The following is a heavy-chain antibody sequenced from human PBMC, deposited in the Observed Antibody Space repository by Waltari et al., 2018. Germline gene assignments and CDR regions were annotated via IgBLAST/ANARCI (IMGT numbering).Heavy chain of an antibody. D-gene: IGHD3-10*01. CDR2: ISWDGGST. Sequence: EVQLVESGGVVVQPGGSLRLSCAAAGSTFDDYALHWVRPAPGKGLEWVSLISWDGGSTYYADSVKGRFTISRDNSKNSLYLQMNSLRAEDTALYYCAKAGSVVALYQLDYWGQGTLVTVSS. V-gene: IGHV3-43D*04. J-gene: IGHJ4*02. CDR3: AKAGSVVALYQLDY. CDR1: GSTFDDYA.